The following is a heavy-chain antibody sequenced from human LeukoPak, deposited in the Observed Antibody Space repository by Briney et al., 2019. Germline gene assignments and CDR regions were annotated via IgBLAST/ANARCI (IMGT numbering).Heavy chain of an antibody. Sequence: PGRSLRLSCAASGFTFSSYAMHWVRQAPGQGLEWVAVISYDGSNKYYADSVKGRFTISRDNSKNTLYLQMNSLRAEDTAVYYCARASRHSLIAAPGYWGQGTLVTVSS. CDR2: ISYDGSNK. CDR1: GFTFSSYA. CDR3: ARASRHSLIAAPGY. D-gene: IGHD6-13*01. V-gene: IGHV3-30*04. J-gene: IGHJ4*02.